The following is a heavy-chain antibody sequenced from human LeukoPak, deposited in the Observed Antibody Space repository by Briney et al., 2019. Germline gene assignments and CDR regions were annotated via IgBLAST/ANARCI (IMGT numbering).Heavy chain of an antibody. CDR3: AKRIVGAIRGYFDH. J-gene: IGHJ4*02. Sequence: GGSLRLSYAASGFTFSSYAMTWVRQAQGKGLEWVSGIRSSGGSTYYADSVKGRSTISRDNSKNTLYLHMNSLRAEDPAVFYCAKRIVGAIRGYFDHWGQGTLVTVSS. CDR1: GFTFSSYA. V-gene: IGHV3-23*01. CDR2: IRSSGGST. D-gene: IGHD1-26*01.